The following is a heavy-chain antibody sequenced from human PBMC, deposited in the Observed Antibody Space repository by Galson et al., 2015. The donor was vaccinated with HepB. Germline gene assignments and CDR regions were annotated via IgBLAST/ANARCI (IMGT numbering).Heavy chain of an antibody. CDR2: IIPIFGTL. CDR1: GGNFNNYA. Sequence: SVKVSCKASGGNFNNYAISWVRQAPGQGLEWMGGIIPIFGTLTYNQNFQGKITLTADEATTTAHRELRSLTSEDTAVYYCAARQDYGGRWFFDVWGQGTLVTVSS. J-gene: IGHJ4*02. V-gene: IGHV1-69*13. D-gene: IGHD4-23*01. CDR3: AARQDYGGRWFFDV.